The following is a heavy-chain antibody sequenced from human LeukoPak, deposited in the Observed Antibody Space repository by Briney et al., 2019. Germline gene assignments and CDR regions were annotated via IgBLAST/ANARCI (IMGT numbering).Heavy chain of an antibody. V-gene: IGHV4-34*01. Sequence: SETLSLTCAVYGGSFSGYYWSWIRQPPGKGLEWIGEINHSGSTNYNPSLKSRVTISVDTSKNQFSLKLSSVTAADTAVYYCARDSYCSGGSCYSNAFDIWGQGTMVTVSS. CDR1: GGSFSGYY. CDR3: ARDSYCSGGSCYSNAFDI. J-gene: IGHJ3*02. CDR2: INHSGST. D-gene: IGHD2-15*01.